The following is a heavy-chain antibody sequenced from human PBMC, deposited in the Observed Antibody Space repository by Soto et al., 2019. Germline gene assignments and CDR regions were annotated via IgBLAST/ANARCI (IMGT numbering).Heavy chain of an antibody. Sequence: PGGSLRLSCAASGFTFISYGMHWVRQAPGKGLEWVAVISYDGSNKYYADSVKGRFTISRDNSKNTLYLQMNSLRAEDTAVYYCAKASVTTYYFDYWGQGTLVTVS. D-gene: IGHD4-4*01. J-gene: IGHJ4*02. CDR3: AKASVTTYYFDY. V-gene: IGHV3-30*18. CDR2: ISYDGSNK. CDR1: GFTFISYG.